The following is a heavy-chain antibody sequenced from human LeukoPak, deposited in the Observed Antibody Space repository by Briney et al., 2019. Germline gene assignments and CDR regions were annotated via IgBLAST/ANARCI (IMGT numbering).Heavy chain of an antibody. Sequence: GGSLRLSCAASGFTFSGSAMHWVRQASGKGLEWVGRIRSKTNSYATVYGASVKGRFTISRDDSKNTAYLQMNSLKTEDTAVYYCIRSNYDILTGYYKTDYWGQGTLVTVSS. CDR3: IRSNYDILTGYYKTDY. CDR1: GFTFSGSA. V-gene: IGHV3-73*01. CDR2: IRSKTNSYAT. D-gene: IGHD3-9*01. J-gene: IGHJ4*02.